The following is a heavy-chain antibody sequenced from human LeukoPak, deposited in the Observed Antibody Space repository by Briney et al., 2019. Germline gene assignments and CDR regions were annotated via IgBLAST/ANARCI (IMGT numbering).Heavy chain of an antibody. D-gene: IGHD6-6*01. Sequence: SETLSLTCTVSGGSITNYYWSWIRQPPGKGLEYIGFIYHSGSTNYNPSLKSRVTMSVDKSENQCSLRLSSVTAADTAIYFCARSTQDSSTSFDYWGQGTLVTVSS. CDR1: GGSITNYY. J-gene: IGHJ4*02. V-gene: IGHV4-59*01. CDR2: IYHSGST. CDR3: ARSTQDSSTSFDY.